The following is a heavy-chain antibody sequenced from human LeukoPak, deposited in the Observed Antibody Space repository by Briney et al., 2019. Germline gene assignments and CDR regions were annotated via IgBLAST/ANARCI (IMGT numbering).Heavy chain of an antibody. Sequence: HPGGSLRLSCAASGFTLSSYAMSWARQAPGKGLEWVSGISRSGSGGNTYYADSVKGRFTISRDSSKNTLFLHMNTLRAEDTAIYYCAKDRTAGASYWYFDLWGRGTLVTVSS. V-gene: IGHV3-23*01. CDR2: ISRSGSGGNT. CDR3: AKDRTAGASYWYFDL. CDR1: GFTLSSYA. D-gene: IGHD1-26*01. J-gene: IGHJ2*01.